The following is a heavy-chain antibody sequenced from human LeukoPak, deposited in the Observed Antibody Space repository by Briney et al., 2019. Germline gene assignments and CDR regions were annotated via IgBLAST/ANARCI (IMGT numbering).Heavy chain of an antibody. CDR3: ARGVLRYFDWYPLGSDY. D-gene: IGHD3-9*01. V-gene: IGHV4-38-2*01. CDR1: GYSISSGYY. J-gene: IGHJ4*02. CDR2: IYHSGST. Sequence: PSETLSLTCAVSGYSISSGYYWGWIRQPPGKGLEWTGSIYHSGSTYYNPSLKRRVTISVDTSKNQFSLKLSSVTAAGTAVYYCARGVLRYFDWYPLGSDYWGQGTLVTVSS.